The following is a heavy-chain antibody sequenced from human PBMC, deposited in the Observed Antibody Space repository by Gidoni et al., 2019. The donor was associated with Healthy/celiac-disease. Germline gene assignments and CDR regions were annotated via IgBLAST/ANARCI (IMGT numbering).Heavy chain of an antibody. D-gene: IGHD6-13*01. CDR1: GFTFRRYR. CDR3: ARGDGKGYSSSWYDY. V-gene: IGHV3-48*01. J-gene: IGHJ4*02. CDR2: ISSSSSTI. Sequence: EVQLVESGGGLVQPGGSLRLSCAASGFTFRRYRMNWVRQVPGKGLGGVSYISSSSSTIYYADSGKGRFTISRDNAKNSLYLQMNSLRAEDTAVYYCARGDGKGYSSSWYDYWGQGTLVTVSS.